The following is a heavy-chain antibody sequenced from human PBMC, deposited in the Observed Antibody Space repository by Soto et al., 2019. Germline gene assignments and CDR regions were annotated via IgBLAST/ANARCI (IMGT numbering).Heavy chain of an antibody. CDR2: IYYSGST. CDR1: GGSISSSSYY. CDR3: ARAFLRRWFDP. V-gene: IGHV4-61*05. Sequence: SETLSLTCTVSGGSISSSSYYWGWIRQPPGKGLEWIGYIYYSGSTNYNPSLKSRVTISVDTSKSQFSLKLSSVTAADTAVYFCARAFLRRWFDPWGQGTLVTVSS. D-gene: IGHD3-16*01. J-gene: IGHJ5*02.